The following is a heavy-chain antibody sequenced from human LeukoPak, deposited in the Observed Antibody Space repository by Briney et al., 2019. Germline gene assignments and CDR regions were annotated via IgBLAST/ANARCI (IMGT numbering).Heavy chain of an antibody. CDR1: GYTFTSYD. J-gene: IGHJ3*02. CDR3: ATTYYYDSSGHVTFDI. D-gene: IGHD3-22*01. CDR2: MNPSSGNT. Sequence: GASVKVSCKASGYTFTSYDINWVRQATGQGLEWMGWMNPSSGNTGYAQKFQGRVTITRNTSISTAYMELSSLRSEDTAVYYCATTYYYDSSGHVTFDIWGQGTMVTVSS. V-gene: IGHV1-8*03.